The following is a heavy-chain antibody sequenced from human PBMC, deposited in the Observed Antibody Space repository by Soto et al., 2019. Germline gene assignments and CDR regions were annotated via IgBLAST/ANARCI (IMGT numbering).Heavy chain of an antibody. V-gene: IGHV4-30-4*01. CDR2: IYYSGST. Sequence: KTSETLSLTCTVSGGSISSGDYYWSWIRQPPGKGLEWIGYIYYSGSTYYNPSLKSRVTISVDTSKNQFSLKLSSVAAADTAVYYCARGRYYDSSGYYGYWGQGTLVTVSS. J-gene: IGHJ4*02. CDR3: ARGRYYDSSGYYGY. CDR1: GGSISSGDYY. D-gene: IGHD3-22*01.